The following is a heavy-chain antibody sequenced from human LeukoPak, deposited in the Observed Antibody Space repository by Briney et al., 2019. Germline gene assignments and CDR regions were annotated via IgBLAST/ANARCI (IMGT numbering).Heavy chain of an antibody. CDR3: ARDPSLRIVGASPSVDY. Sequence: ASVKVSCKASGYTFTSYGISWVRQAPGQGLEWMGWISAYNGNTNYAQKLQGRVTMTTDTSTSTAYMELRSLRSDDTAVYYCARDPSLRIVGASPSVDYWGQGTLVTVSS. CDR1: GYTFTSYG. D-gene: IGHD1-26*01. J-gene: IGHJ4*02. V-gene: IGHV1-18*01. CDR2: ISAYNGNT.